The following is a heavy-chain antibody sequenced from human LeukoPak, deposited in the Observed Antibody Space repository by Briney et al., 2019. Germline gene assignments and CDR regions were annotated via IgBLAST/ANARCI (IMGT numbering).Heavy chain of an antibody. Sequence: GASVKVSCKASGGTFSSYAISWVRQAPGQGLEWMGGIIPIFGTANYAQKFQGRVTITTDESTSTAYMELSSLRTEDTAVYYCATSAHSLGYWFDPWGQGTLVTVSS. V-gene: IGHV1-69*05. D-gene: IGHD1-26*01. CDR1: GGTFSSYA. CDR2: IIPIFGTA. CDR3: ATSAHSLGYWFDP. J-gene: IGHJ5*02.